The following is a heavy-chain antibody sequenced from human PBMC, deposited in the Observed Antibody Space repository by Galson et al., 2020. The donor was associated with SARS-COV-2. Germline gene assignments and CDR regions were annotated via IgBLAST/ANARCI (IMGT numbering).Heavy chain of an antibody. D-gene: IGHD3-10*01. J-gene: IGHJ6*02. CDR2: IIPVLGEV. CDR3: ARDQAQEVHTDYYGSWSYSLGYGMDV. CDR1: GGNLNTYA. Sequence: KISCKAAGGNLNTYAINWVRQAPGQGLEWMGRIIPVLGEVDYAQNFQGRVTITADRSTSTAYMELSSLRSEDTAVYYCARDQAQEVHTDYYGSWSYSLGYGMDVWGQGTTVTVSS. V-gene: IGHV1-69*04.